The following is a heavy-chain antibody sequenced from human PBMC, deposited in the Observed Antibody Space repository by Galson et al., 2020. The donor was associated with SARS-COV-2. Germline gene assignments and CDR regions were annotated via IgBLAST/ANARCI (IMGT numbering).Heavy chain of an antibody. V-gene: IGHV3-30*18. CDR3: AKEGRSGWYGDY. CDR1: GFTFSHYG. CDR2: ISYDGSNK. Sequence: GGSLRLSCAASGFTFSHYGMYWVRQAPGKGLEWVAVISYDGSNKYYADSVKGRFTISRDNSKNTLYLQMNSLRAEDTAVYYCAKEGRSGWYGDYWGQGNLVTVSS. D-gene: IGHD6-19*01. J-gene: IGHJ4*02.